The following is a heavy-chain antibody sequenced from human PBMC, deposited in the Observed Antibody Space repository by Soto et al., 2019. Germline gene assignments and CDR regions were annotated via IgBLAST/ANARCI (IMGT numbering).Heavy chain of an antibody. J-gene: IGHJ4*02. CDR3: ARGKTVCDY. D-gene: IGHD1-20*01. V-gene: IGHV4-34*01. Sequence: QVQLQQWGAGLLKPSETLSLTCAVYGGSFSGYYWSWIRQPPGKGLEWIGEINHSGSTNYNPTLKGRVTISVDTSKNQFALKLSTVTAADTAVYYSARGKTVCDYRRQGTLVTVSS. CDR1: GGSFSGYY. CDR2: INHSGST.